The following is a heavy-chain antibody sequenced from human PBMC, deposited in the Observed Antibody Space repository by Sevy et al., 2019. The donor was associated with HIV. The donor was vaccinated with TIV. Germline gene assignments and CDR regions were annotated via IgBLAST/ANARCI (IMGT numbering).Heavy chain of an antibody. CDR3: AKGYCSGGTCPRDYYYYGMDV. V-gene: IGHV3-23*01. Sequence: GGSLRLSCAPSGFTFSTYAMNWVRQAPGKGLEWVSSIGGSGRYTYYADSVEGRFTISRDNSKNMLYLQMNSLRVADTAVYDCAKGYCSGGTCPRDYYYYGMDVWGQGTTVTVSS. CDR1: GFTFSTYA. J-gene: IGHJ6*02. D-gene: IGHD2-15*01. CDR2: IGGSGRYT.